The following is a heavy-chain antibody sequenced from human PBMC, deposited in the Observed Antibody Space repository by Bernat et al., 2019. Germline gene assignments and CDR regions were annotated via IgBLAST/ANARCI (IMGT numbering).Heavy chain of an antibody. CDR2: IYSGGST. CDR1: GFTVSSNY. Sequence: EVQLVESGGGLVQPGGSLRLSCAASGFTVSSNYMSWVRQAPGKGLEWVSVIYSGGSTYYADSVKGRFTITRDNSKNKLYLQMSSLRAEDTAVYYCARTTYYYDRWFDPWGQGTLVTVSS. CDR3: ARTTYYYDRWFDP. J-gene: IGHJ5*02. V-gene: IGHV3-66*01. D-gene: IGHD3-22*01.